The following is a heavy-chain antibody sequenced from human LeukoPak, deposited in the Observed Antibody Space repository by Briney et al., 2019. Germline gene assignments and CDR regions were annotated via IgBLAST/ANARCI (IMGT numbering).Heavy chain of an antibody. Sequence: SETLSLTCTVSGGSISSSSYYWGWIRQPPGKGLEWIGSIYYSGSTYYNPSLKSRVTISVDTSKNQFSLKLSSVTAADTAVYYCARDEGSIGRYYYGMDVWGQGTTVTVSS. CDR2: IYYSGST. J-gene: IGHJ6*02. D-gene: IGHD6-13*01. CDR3: ARDEGSIGRYYYGMDV. CDR1: GGSISSSSYY. V-gene: IGHV4-39*07.